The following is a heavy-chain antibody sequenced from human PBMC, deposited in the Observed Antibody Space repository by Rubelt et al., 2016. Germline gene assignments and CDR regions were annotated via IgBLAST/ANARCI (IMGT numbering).Heavy chain of an antibody. CDR1: GFTVSSTY. CDR2: ISSDNSYT. Sequence: VQMLESGGGLVQAGGSLRLSCAASGFTVSSTYMSWVRQAPEKGLEWVSYISSDNSYTNYADSVKGRFPISRDNTKNSLYLRLNSLRAEDTAGYYCASGRDPFDYWGQGTLVTVSS. J-gene: IGHJ4*02. V-gene: IGHV3-11*03. CDR3: ASGRDPFDY. D-gene: IGHD2-21*02.